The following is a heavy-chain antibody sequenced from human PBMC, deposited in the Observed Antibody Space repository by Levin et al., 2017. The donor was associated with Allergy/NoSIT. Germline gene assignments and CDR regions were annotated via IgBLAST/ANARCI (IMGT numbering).Heavy chain of an antibody. J-gene: IGHJ4*02. CDR1: GFTFSSYW. CDR2: IVQDGSDK. V-gene: IGHV3-7*01. CDR3: ARKGAGRVDS. Sequence: PGGSLRLSCAASGFTFSSYWMSWVRQAPGKGLEWVANIVQDGSDKFYVDSVKGRFTISRDNAENSLYLQMNSLRVEDTAVYYCARKGAGRVDSWGQGTRVTVSS. D-gene: IGHD3-10*01.